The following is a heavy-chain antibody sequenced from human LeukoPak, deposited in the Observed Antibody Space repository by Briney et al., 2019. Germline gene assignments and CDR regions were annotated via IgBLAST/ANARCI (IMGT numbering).Heavy chain of an antibody. CDR3: ATNYYGSGPDH. CDR1: GFTFSSYW. Sequence: GGSLRLSCAASGFTFSSYWMHWVRQAPGKGLVWVSRIKSDGSSTTYADSVKGRFTISRDNAKNTLYLQMKSLRAEDTAVYYCATNYYGSGPDHWGQGTLVTVSS. V-gene: IGHV3-74*01. J-gene: IGHJ4*02. D-gene: IGHD3-10*01. CDR2: IKSDGSST.